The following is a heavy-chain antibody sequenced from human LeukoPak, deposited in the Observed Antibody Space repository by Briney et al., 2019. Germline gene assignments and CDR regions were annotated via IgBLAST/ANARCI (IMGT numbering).Heavy chain of an antibody. V-gene: IGHV3-64D*06. CDR3: VRYSGSLNYNYYGMDG. D-gene: IGHD5-12*01. J-gene: IGHJ6*02. CDR1: GFSFSTHA. CDR2: INSHGGST. Sequence: GGSLRLSCSASGFSFSTHAMHWVRQAPGKGLEYVSTINSHGGSTYYADSVRGRFTISRDDSKNTLSLQMSSLRPEDTAFYDCVRYSGSLNYNYYGMDGWGQGTTITVSS.